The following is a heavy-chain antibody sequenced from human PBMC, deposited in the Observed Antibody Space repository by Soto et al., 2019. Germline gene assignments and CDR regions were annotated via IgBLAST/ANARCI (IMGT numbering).Heavy chain of an antibody. V-gene: IGHV3-48*03. J-gene: IGHJ6*02. Sequence: EVQLVESGGGLVQPGGSLRLSCAASGFTFRSYEMSWVRQAPGKGLEWLSYINSRGSSIYYADSVKGRFTISRDNAKNSLYLQMNSLRAEDTAVYYCAREGQCSGGTCYSEYYYYGLDVWGQGTTVTVSS. CDR3: AREGQCSGGTCYSEYYYYGLDV. CDR1: GFTFRSYE. CDR2: INSRGSSI. D-gene: IGHD2-15*01.